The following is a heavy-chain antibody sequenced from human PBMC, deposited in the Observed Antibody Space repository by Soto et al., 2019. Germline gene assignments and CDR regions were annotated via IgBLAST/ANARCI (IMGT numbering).Heavy chain of an antibody. J-gene: IGHJ3*02. V-gene: IGHV1-69*13. CDR3: ARAYLKWELLRPRDAFDI. CDR1: GGTFSSYA. Sequence: SVKVSCKASGGTFSSYAISWVRQAPGQGLGWMGGIIPIFGTANYAQKFQGRVTITADESTSTAYMELSSLRSEDTAVYYCARAYLKWELLRPRDAFDIWGQGTMVTVSS. CDR2: IIPIFGTA. D-gene: IGHD1-26*01.